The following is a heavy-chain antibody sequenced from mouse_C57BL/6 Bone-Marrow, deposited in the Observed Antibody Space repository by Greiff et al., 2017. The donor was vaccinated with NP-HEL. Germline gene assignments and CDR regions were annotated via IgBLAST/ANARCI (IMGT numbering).Heavy chain of an antibody. CDR3: ARLRGNAWFAY. J-gene: IGHJ3*01. Sequence: EVKVVESGGGLVQPGGSLKLSCAASGFTFSDYYMYWVRQTPEKRLEWVAYISNGGGSTYYPDTVKGRFTISRDNAKNTLYLQMSRLKSEDTAMYYCARLRGNAWFAYWGQGTLVTVSA. CDR2: ISNGGGST. V-gene: IGHV5-12*01. CDR1: GFTFSDYY.